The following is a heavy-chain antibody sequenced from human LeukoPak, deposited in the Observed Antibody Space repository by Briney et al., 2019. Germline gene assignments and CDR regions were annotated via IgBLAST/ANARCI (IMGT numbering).Heavy chain of an antibody. V-gene: IGHV4-61*02. J-gene: IGHJ6*03. CDR1: GGSISSGSYY. Sequence: PSETLSLTCTVSGGSISSGSYYWSWIRQPAGKGLEWIGRIYTSGSTNYNPSLKSRVTISVDTSKNQFSLKLSSVTAADTAVYYCARDQVGATKGGIYYYYYMDVWGKGTTVTVSS. CDR3: ARDQVGATKGGIYYYYYMDV. D-gene: IGHD1-26*01. CDR2: IYTSGST.